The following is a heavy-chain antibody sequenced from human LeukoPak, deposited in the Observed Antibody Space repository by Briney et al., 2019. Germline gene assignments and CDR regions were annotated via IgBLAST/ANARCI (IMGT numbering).Heavy chain of an antibody. CDR3: AKDLAGCSDS. CDR1: GFTFSSYG. J-gene: IGHJ4*02. Sequence: GRSLRLSCAASGFTFSSYGMHWVRQAPGKGLEWVAVISYDGSNKYYADSVKGRFTISRDNSKNTLYLQMNSLRGEDTALYFCAKDLAGCSDSWGQGTLVTVSS. CDR2: ISYDGSNK. D-gene: IGHD2-8*01. V-gene: IGHV3-30*18.